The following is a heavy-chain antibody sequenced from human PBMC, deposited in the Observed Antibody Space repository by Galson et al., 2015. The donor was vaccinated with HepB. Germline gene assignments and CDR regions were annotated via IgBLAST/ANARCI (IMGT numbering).Heavy chain of an antibody. Sequence: SLRLSCAASGFTFSDYVITWVRQALGRGLEWVSTVNGSGGSTYYADSVKGRFTISRDNSKNTVYLQMNSLRAEDTAVYFCAKVAYASSGFYPTSNFFDYWGQGTLVTVSS. J-gene: IGHJ4*02. CDR1: GFTFSDYV. CDR3: AKVAYASSGFYPTSNFFDY. CDR2: VNGSGGST. V-gene: IGHV3-23*01. D-gene: IGHD3-22*01.